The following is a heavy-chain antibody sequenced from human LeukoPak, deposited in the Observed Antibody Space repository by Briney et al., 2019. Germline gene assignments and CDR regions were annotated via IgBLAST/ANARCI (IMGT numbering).Heavy chain of an antibody. D-gene: IGHD2-15*01. CDR1: GFAFSRYG. CDR2: ISYDGSNK. J-gene: IGHJ4*02. Sequence: GRSLRLSCAASGFAFSRYGMHWVRQAPGKGLEWVAVISYDGSNKYYADSVKGRFTISRDNSKNTLYLQMNSLRAEDTAVYYCAKPDTETDIVVVVAAPPPFDYWGQGTLVTVSS. V-gene: IGHV3-30*18. CDR3: AKPDTETDIVVVVAAPPPFDY.